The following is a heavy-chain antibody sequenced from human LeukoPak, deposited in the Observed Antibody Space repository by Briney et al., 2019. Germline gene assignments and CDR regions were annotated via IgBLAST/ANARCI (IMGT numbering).Heavy chain of an antibody. CDR2: IYYSGST. J-gene: IGHJ6*02. CDR3: ARDSGYSYGHYYYYYGMDV. V-gene: IGHV4-59*01. CDR1: GGSISSYY. Sequence: SETLSLTCTVSGGSISSYYWSWIRQPPGKGLGWIGYIYYSGSTNYNPSLKSRVTISVDTSKNQFSLKLSSVTAADTAVYYCARDSGYSYGHYYYYYGMDVWGQGTTVTVSS. D-gene: IGHD5-18*01.